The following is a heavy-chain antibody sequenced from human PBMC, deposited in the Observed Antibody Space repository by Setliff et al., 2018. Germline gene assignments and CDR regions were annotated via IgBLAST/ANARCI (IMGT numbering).Heavy chain of an antibody. CDR3: ARGGGSYRAGNSRPTYWFDP. CDR2: VNPSGGHP. V-gene: IGHV1-46*01. Sequence: ASVKVSCKSSGYTFINFHLHWVRLAPGQGLQWMGMVNPSGGHPVYAQKFQGRVTMTSDTSTNTVYMDLSSLTSEDTAIYYCARGGGSYRAGNSRPTYWFDPWGQGTLVTVSS. J-gene: IGHJ5*02. D-gene: IGHD2-21*01. CDR1: GYTFINFH.